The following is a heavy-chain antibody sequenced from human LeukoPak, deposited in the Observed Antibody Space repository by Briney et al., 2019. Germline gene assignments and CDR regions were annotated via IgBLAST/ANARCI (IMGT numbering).Heavy chain of an antibody. CDR3: TRLPYGDYGY. CDR1: GFTFSGSA. D-gene: IGHD4-17*01. CDR2: IRSKANSYAT. J-gene: IGHJ4*02. V-gene: IGHV3-73*01. Sequence: GGSLRLSCAASGFTFSGSAMHWVRQASGKGLEWVGRIRSKANSYATAYAASVEGRFTISRDDSKNTAYLQMNSPKTEDTAVYYCTRLPYGDYGYWGQGTLVTVSS.